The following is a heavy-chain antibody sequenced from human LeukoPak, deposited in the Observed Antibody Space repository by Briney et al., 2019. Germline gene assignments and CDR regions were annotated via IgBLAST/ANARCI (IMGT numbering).Heavy chain of an antibody. V-gene: IGHV3-7*04. CDR3: ARENRWTHFDY. J-gene: IGHJ4*02. CDR1: GFTFSSYW. D-gene: IGHD2-15*01. CDR2: IKHDGSEK. Sequence: GGSLRLSCVVSGFTFSSYWMSWVRQAPGKGLEWVANIKHDGSEKYYVDSVKGRFTISSDNAKNSLYLQMNSLRAEDTAVYYCARENRWTHFDYWGQGTLVTVSS.